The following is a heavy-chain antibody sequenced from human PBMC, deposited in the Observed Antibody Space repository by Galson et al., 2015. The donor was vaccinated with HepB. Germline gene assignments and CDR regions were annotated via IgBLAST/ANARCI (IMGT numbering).Heavy chain of an antibody. J-gene: IGHJ4*02. CDR3: ARAEDGGLGDVVIDY. Sequence: TLSLTCAVSGGSISSGGYSWTWIRQPPGKGLEWIGYVYDSGSAYYNSSLKSRVTISVDTSKNHFSLKLRSVTAADTAVYYCARAEDGGLGDVVIDYWSQGTLVTVSS. CDR1: GGSISSGGYS. V-gene: IGHV4-30-2*01. D-gene: IGHD4-23*01. CDR2: VYDSGSA.